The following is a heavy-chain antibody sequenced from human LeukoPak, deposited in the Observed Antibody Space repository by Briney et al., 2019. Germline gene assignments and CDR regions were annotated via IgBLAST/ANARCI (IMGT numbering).Heavy chain of an antibody. D-gene: IGHD2-2*01. V-gene: IGHV4-59*08. CDR1: GGSISSYY. J-gene: IGHJ4*02. CDR2: IYYSGST. Sequence: SETLPLTCTVSGGSISSYYWSWIRQPPGKGLEWIGYIYYSGSTNYNPSLKSRVTISVDTSKNQFSLKLSSVTAADTAVYYCARQYADYFDYWGQGTLVTVSS. CDR3: ARQYADYFDY.